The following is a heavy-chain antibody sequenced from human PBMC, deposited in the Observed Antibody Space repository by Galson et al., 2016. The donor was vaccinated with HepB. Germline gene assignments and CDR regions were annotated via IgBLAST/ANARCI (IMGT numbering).Heavy chain of an antibody. J-gene: IGHJ4*02. CDR1: GFTFKTYG. D-gene: IGHD6-19*01. V-gene: IGHV3-33*06. CDR3: AKPLVDYSSGWPTDY. CDR2: IWFDGSNK. Sequence: SLRLSCAASGFTFKTYGMHWIRQAPGKGPEWVAVIWFDGSNKFYADTVKGRFTVSRDNSKNTLYLQMNSLRAEDTAMYYCAKPLVDYSSGWPTDYWGQGTLVTVSS.